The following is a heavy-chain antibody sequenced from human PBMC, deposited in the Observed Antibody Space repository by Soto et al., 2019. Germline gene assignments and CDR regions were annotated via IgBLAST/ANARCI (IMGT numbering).Heavy chain of an antibody. J-gene: IGHJ3*02. V-gene: IGHV3-53*01. CDR1: GFTVSYNY. CDR2: IYRGGDT. Sequence: GGSLRLSFAVSGFTVSYNYMNWVRQAPGKGLEWVSFIYRGGDTFHADSVKGLFTISRDNSKNTLYLQMNSLRAEDTAVYYCARGMYGSGSYYSGDAFDXWGQGTLVTVS. CDR3: ARGMYGSGSYYSGDAFDX. D-gene: IGHD3-10*01.